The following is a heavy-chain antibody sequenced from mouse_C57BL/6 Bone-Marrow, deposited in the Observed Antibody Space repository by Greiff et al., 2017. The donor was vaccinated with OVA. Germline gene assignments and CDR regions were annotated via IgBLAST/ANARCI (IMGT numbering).Heavy chain of an antibody. CDR3: AKRRYSNPRWFAY. CDR1: GYTFTSYW. J-gene: IGHJ3*01. CDR2: IYPGSGST. V-gene: IGHV1-55*01. Sequence: QVQLQQPGAELVKPGASVKMSCKASGYTFTSYWITWVKQRPGQGLEWIGDIYPGSGSTNYNEKFKSKATLTVDKSSSTAYMQLSSLTSEDSAVYYCAKRRYSNPRWFAYWGQGTLVTVSA. D-gene: IGHD2-5*01.